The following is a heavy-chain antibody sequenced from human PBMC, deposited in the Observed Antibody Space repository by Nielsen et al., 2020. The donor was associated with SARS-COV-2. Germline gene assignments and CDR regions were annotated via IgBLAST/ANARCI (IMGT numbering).Heavy chain of an antibody. CDR3: AREETNIDRYSGSWYRDYATDV. Sequence: WIRQPPGKGLEWIGEIHYNGDANYNPSLKSRVTISIDTSKNQFSLRLYSVTAADTAVYYCAREETNIDRYSGSWYRDYATDVWGQGTTVTVSS. D-gene: IGHD6-13*01. J-gene: IGHJ6*02. V-gene: IGHV4/OR15-8*02. CDR2: IHYNGDA.